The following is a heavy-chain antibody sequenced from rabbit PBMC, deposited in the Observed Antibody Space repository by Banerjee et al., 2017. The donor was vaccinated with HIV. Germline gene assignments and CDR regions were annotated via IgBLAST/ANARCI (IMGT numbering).Heavy chain of an antibody. D-gene: IGHD1-1*01. J-gene: IGHJ2*01. Sequence: QEQLVESGGGLVTPGGSLKLSCKASGFDFSNYGVSWVRQAPGKGLEWIGYIDPVFGSTYYASWVNGRFTISSHNAQNSVDLQMNSLTAADTATYFCVRGFVSGGYIGAFDPWGPGTLVTVS. CDR2: IDPVFGST. V-gene: IGHV1S47*01. CDR3: VRGFVSGGYIGAFDP. CDR1: GFDFSNYG.